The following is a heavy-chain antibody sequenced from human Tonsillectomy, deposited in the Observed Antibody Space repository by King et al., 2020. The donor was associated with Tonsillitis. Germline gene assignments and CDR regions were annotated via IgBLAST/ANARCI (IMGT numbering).Heavy chain of an antibody. Sequence: VQLVESGGGLVQPGRSLRLSCAASGFTFDDYAMHWVRQAPGKGLEWVSGISWNSGSIGYADSVKGRFTISRDNAKNSLYLQMNSLRAEDTALYYCAKADRLYYYDSSCYSSAFDIWGQGTMVTVSS. CDR3: AKADRLYYYDSSCYSSAFDI. CDR1: GFTFDDYA. V-gene: IGHV3-9*01. D-gene: IGHD3-22*01. J-gene: IGHJ3*02. CDR2: ISWNSGSI.